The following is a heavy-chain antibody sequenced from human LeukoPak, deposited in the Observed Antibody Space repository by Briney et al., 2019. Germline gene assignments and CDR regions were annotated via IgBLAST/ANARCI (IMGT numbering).Heavy chain of an antibody. CDR2: ISSSSSTI. Sequence: GGSLRLSCAASGFTFSSYSMNWVRQAPGKGLEWVSYISSSSSTIYYADSVKGRFTISRDNAKNSLYLQMNSLRAEDTAVYYCARDWGGYCSGGSCYPRRGYYYYGMDVWGQGTTVTVSS. D-gene: IGHD2-15*01. V-gene: IGHV3-48*04. CDR3: ARDWGGYCSGGSCYPRRGYYYYGMDV. CDR1: GFTFSSYS. J-gene: IGHJ6*02.